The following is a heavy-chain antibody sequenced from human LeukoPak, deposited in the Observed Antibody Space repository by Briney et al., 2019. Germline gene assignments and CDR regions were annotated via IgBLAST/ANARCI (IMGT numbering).Heavy chain of an antibody. CDR2: VSSGSSTI. Sequence: GGSLRLSCAASGFTFSDYYMSWIRQAPGKGLEWVSYVSSGSSTIYYADSVKGRFTISRDNAKNSLYLQMNSLRAEDTAVYYCARGKYSSGWYSDYWGQGTLVTVSS. CDR3: ARGKYSSGWYSDY. J-gene: IGHJ4*02. D-gene: IGHD6-19*01. CDR1: GFTFSDYY. V-gene: IGHV3-11*04.